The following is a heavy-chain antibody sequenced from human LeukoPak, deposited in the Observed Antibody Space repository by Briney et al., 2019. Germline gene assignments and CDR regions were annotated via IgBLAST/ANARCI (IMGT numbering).Heavy chain of an antibody. CDR2: ISSSGSTI. CDR1: GFTFSDYY. V-gene: IGHV3-11*01. CDR3: ARGGSSSWYNFYYFDY. J-gene: IGHJ4*02. D-gene: IGHD6-13*01. Sequence: GGSLRLSCAASGFTFSDYYMSWIRQAPGKGLEWVSYISSSGSTIYYADSVEGRFTISRDNAKNSLYLQMNSLRAEDTAVYYCARGGSSSWYNFYYFDYWGQGTLVTVSS.